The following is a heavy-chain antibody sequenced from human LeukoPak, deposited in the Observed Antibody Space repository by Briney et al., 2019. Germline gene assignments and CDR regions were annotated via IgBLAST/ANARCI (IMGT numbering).Heavy chain of an antibody. CDR2: IYYSGST. CDR3: ARDGYANWFDP. J-gene: IGHJ5*02. D-gene: IGHD2-8*01. CDR1: GGSISSSSYY. V-gene: IGHV4-39*07. Sequence: PSETLSLTCTVSGGSISSSSYYWGWIRQPPGKGLEWIGSIYYSGSTYYNPSLKSRVTISVDTSKNQFSLKLSSVTAADTAVYYCARDGYANWFDPWGQGTLVTVSS.